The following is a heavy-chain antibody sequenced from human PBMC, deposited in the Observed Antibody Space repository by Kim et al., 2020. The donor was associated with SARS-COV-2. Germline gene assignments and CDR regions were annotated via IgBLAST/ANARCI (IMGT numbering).Heavy chain of an antibody. CDR2: IHPPDSTI. Sequence: GESLKISCKGSGYNFANSWIGWVRQMPGRGLELMWIIHPPDSTIRYSPSFQGQVTISVDKSINTAYLQWSSLKASDTGIYYCARQGCSTTSCHTIDYWGQGTLVTVSS. D-gene: IGHD2-2*02. CDR1: GYNFANSW. CDR3: ARQGCSTTSCHTIDY. J-gene: IGHJ4*02. V-gene: IGHV5-51*01.